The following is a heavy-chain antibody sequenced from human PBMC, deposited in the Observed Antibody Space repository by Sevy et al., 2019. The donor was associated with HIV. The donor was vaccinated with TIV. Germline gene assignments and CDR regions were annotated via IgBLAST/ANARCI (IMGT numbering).Heavy chain of an antibody. V-gene: IGHV4-59*12. J-gene: IGHJ4*02. D-gene: IGHD3-22*01. CDR1: GGSISSYY. Sequence: SETLSLTCTVSGGSISSYYWSWIRKPPGKGVEWIGYIYYSGSTNYNPSLKSRVTISVDMSKNQFSLKLSSVTAEDTAVYYCARWGASSGYYSFFDNWGQGTLVTVSS. CDR2: IYYSGST. CDR3: ARWGASSGYYSFFDN.